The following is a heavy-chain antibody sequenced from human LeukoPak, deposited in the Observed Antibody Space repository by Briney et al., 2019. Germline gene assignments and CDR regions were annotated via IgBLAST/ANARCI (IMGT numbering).Heavy chain of an antibody. V-gene: IGHV3-23*01. CDR2: ISTTGDRT. D-gene: IGHD1-7*01. CDR1: AFTFPNYD. CDR3: AQHWNC. J-gene: IGHJ4*02. Sequence: GGALRHSRAATAFTFPNYDMSWVRQAPGEGLEWVPSISTTGDRTYYADSVKGRFTISRDNAKNTLYLQMNSLRAEDTAVYFCAQHWNCWGQGSLVTVSS.